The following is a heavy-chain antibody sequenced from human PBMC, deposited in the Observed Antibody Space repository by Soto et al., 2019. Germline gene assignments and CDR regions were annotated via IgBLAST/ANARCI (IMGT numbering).Heavy chain of an antibody. V-gene: IGHV1-46*01. CDR3: PRLPYPGCINAVCYPLDY. CDR1: GYTFTSYY. Sequence: QVQLVQSGAEVKKPGASVKISGKASGYTFTSYYMHWVRQAPGQGLEWMGIINPSGGSTNYAQKLECRNSMTRDTPTGTVSMELNSLRSEDTAVYYCPRLPYPGCINAVCYPLDYWGQGTLVTVSS. D-gene: IGHD2-8*01. J-gene: IGHJ4*02. CDR2: INPSGGST.